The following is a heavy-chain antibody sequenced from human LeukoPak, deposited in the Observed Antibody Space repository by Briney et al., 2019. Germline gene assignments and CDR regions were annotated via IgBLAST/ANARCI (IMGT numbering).Heavy chain of an antibody. V-gene: IGHV3-7*01. CDR2: IKKDKCEK. CDR1: GFTFSSHR. Sequence: GGSLRLSCAASGFTFSSHRMNLVRPAPGKGVEGVANIKKDKCEKYNVDSEKGRFTMSRDNAENSLYLQMNNLRAEDTAVYYCARDQRLLRWELGINYCFYYAMDVWGQGTTVTVSS. D-gene: IGHD1-26*01. J-gene: IGHJ6*02. CDR3: ARDQRLLRWELGINYCFYYAMDV.